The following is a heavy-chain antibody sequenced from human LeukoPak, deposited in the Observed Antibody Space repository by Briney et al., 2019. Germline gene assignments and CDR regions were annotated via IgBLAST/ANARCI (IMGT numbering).Heavy chain of an antibody. CDR2: IYSGGST. Sequence: GSLRLSCAASGFTVSSNYMSWVRQAPGKGLEWVSVIYSGGSTYYADSVKGRFTISRDNSKNTLYLQMNSLRAEDTAVYYCAKDRVAAALDYWGQGTLVTVSS. V-gene: IGHV3-66*01. CDR1: GFTVSSNY. CDR3: AKDRVAAALDY. D-gene: IGHD6-13*01. J-gene: IGHJ4*02.